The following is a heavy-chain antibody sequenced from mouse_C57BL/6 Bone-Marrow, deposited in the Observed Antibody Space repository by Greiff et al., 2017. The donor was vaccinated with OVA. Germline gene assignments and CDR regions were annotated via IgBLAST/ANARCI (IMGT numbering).Heavy chain of an antibody. V-gene: IGHV7-1*01. Sequence: EVKLMESGGGLVQSGRSLRLSCATSGFTFSDFYMEWVRQAPGKGLEWIAASRNKANDYTTEYSASVKGRFIVSRDTSQSILYLQMNALRAEDTAIYYCARDANGLLSAMDYWGQGTSVTVSS. CDR3: ARDANGLLSAMDY. CDR1: GFTFSDFY. D-gene: IGHD2-3*01. CDR2: SRNKANDYTT. J-gene: IGHJ4*01.